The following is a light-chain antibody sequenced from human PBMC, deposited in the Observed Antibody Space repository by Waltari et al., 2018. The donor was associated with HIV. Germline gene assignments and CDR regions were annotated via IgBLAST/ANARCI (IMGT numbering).Light chain of an antibody. CDR3: HSEDNTGAAF. V-gene: IGLV3-25*03. Sequence: SSGLTQPPSVSVSPGQTAKITCSGDGLSKQSVFWYQQKTGQAPVLVIYKDTERPSNIPERCSGATSGTTVTLTISGVQAEDEADYFCHSEDNTGAAFFGGGTRLTVL. J-gene: IGLJ2*01. CDR1: GLSKQS. CDR2: KDT.